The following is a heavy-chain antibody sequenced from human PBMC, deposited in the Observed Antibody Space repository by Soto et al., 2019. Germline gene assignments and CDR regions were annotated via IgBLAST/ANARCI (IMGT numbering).Heavy chain of an antibody. CDR1: GGSVSGYY. Sequence: TLSLTCTVSGGSVSGYYRSWIRQPPGKGLEWVGYIHYGGTTMYNPSVKGRVTISVDTPKNQFSLKLNSVTAADTAVYYCTRHAEIPKFQYGLDVWGQGTTVTVSS. J-gene: IGHJ6*02. CDR2: IHYGGTT. D-gene: IGHD2-2*01. CDR3: TRHAEIPKFQYGLDV. V-gene: IGHV4-59*02.